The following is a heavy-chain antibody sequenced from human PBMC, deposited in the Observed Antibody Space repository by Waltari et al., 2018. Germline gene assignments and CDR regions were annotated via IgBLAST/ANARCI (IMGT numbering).Heavy chain of an antibody. Sequence: EVQLLESGGDLVQPGGSLRLSCAASGFTFSSYDMSWVRQGPGKGLGWVAAISASGDRALYEDSGKGRFTSSRDNTKNILHRQLNNLREEDTAIYYCAKDRDEWEPDCGSDCYWDYWGQGTLVTVSS. J-gene: IGHJ4*02. CDR3: AKDRDEWEPDCGSDCYWDY. D-gene: IGHD2-21*02. CDR1: GFTFSSYD. V-gene: IGHV3-23*01. CDR2: ISASGDRA.